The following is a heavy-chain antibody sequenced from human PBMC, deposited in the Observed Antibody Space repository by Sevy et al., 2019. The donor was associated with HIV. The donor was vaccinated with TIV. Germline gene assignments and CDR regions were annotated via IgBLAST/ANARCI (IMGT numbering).Heavy chain of an antibody. J-gene: IGHJ5*02. D-gene: IGHD5-12*01. V-gene: IGHV3-23*01. CDR1: GFTFSSYA. CDR2: ISGSGGST. Sequence: GGSLRLSCAASGFTFSSYAMSWVRQAPGKGLEWVSAISGSGGSTYYADSVKGRFTISRDNSKNTLYLQMNSLRAEDTAVYYSAKGIEMATKHDWFDPWGQGTLVTVSS. CDR3: AKGIEMATKHDWFDP.